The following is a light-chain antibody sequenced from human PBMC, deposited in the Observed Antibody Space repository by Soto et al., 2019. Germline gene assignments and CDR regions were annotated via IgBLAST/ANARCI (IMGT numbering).Light chain of an antibody. CDR2: DAS. V-gene: IGKV3-11*01. J-gene: IGKJ5*01. CDR3: QRRSNPPT. CDR1: QSVSSY. Sequence: EIQMTQSPATLSVSPGERATLSCRASQSVSSYLAWYQQKPGQAPRLLIYDASNRATGIPACISGGASAKDFPPTISRLDPEYFAFYYCQRRSNPPTFGQGTRLEIK.